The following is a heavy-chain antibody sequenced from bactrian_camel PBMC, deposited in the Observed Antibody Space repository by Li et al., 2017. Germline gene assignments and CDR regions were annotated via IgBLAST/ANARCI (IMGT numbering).Heavy chain of an antibody. V-gene: IGHV3S31*01. J-gene: IGHJ4*01. Sequence: DVQLVESGGGLVQPGGSLRLSCAASGFTFGNYAMSWVRQAPGKGLEWVSASLTEDRRYYADSAKGRFTISRDNAKNTLYLQMTSLAPEDTAIYYCVADAIPPVWWIPLNYWGQGTQVTVS. CDR1: GFTFGNYA. CDR3: VADAIPPVWWIPLNY. D-gene: IGHD7*01. CDR2: SLTEDRR.